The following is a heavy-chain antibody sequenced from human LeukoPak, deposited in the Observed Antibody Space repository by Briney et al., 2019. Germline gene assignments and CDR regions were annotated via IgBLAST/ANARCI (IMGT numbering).Heavy chain of an antibody. J-gene: IGHJ6*03. CDR1: GFTFSDYY. Sequence: GGSLRLSCAASGFTFSDYYKSWIRQAPGKGLEWVSYISSSGSTIYYADSVKGRFTISRDNAKNSLYLQMNSLRAEDTAVYYCARDRGNWNDAYYYYMDVWGKGTTVTVSS. D-gene: IGHD1-1*01. CDR3: ARDRGNWNDAYYYYMDV. V-gene: IGHV3-11*04. CDR2: ISSSGSTI.